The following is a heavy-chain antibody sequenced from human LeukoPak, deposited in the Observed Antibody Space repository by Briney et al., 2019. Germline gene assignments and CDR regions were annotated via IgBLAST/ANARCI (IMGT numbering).Heavy chain of an antibody. CDR1: GFTFSSHG. V-gene: IGHV3-23*01. CDR3: AKSSPPPLRY. J-gene: IGHJ4*02. Sequence: PGGSLRLSCAASGFTFSSHGMNWVRQAPGKGLEWVSGISPSGDILYYADSVKGQFTISRDNSKNTVYLQMNSLRAEDTAVYYCAKSSPPPLRYWGQGTLVTVSS. CDR2: ISPSGDIL.